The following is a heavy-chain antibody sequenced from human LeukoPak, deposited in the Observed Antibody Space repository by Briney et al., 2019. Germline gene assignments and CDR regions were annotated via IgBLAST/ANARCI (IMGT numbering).Heavy chain of an antibody. CDR1: GGSISSGDYY. D-gene: IGHD5-24*01. Sequence: SETLSLTCTVSGGSISSGDYYWSWIRQPPGKGLEWIGYIYYSGSTYYNPSLKSRVTISVDTSKNQFSLKLSSVTAADTAVYYCARAVEIEMATSAGFDYWGREPWSPSPQ. J-gene: IGHJ4*02. CDR2: IYYSGST. V-gene: IGHV4-30-4*08. CDR3: ARAVEIEMATSAGFDY.